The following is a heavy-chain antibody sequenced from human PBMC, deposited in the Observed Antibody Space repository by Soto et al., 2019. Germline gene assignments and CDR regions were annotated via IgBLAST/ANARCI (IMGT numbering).Heavy chain of an antibody. D-gene: IGHD3-16*01. CDR2: IYSGGST. Sequence: EVQLVESGGGLVQPGGSLRLSCAASGFTVSTQYMSWVRQAPGKGLEWVSVIYSGGSTFYADCVRGRLIIPRDNSKNTVNLSMNSLRAEYTAVYYCARDPWAADYWGQGNLVTVSS. V-gene: IGHV3-66*01. CDR3: ARDPWAADY. J-gene: IGHJ4*02. CDR1: GFTVSTQY.